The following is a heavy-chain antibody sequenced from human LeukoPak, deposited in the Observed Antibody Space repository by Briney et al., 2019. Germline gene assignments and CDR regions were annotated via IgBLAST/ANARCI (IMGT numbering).Heavy chain of an antibody. V-gene: IGHV1-46*01. CDR2: INPSGGDT. D-gene: IGHD2-21*02. Sequence: GASVKVSCKASGYILSSYNMHWVRQAPGQGLEWLGIINPSGGDTKYAQKFQGRVTLTRDKSTSTVYMELSSLTSDDTAVYYCARTYCAEDCSIRYFDYWGQETLVTVSS. CDR1: GYILSSYN. CDR3: ARTYCAEDCSIRYFDY. J-gene: IGHJ4*02.